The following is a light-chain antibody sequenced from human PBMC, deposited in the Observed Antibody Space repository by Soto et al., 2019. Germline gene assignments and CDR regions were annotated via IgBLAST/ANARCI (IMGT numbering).Light chain of an antibody. J-gene: IGKJ1*01. CDR3: QHYDSFWS. Sequence: DIQMTPSPSTLSASIGDRVTITCRASQSVDSRLAWYQQKPGKAPKLLVYDASTLETGVPSRFSGSGSGAEFTLTITGLQPEDIATYSCQHYDSFWSFGQGTKVDIK. V-gene: IGKV1-5*01. CDR2: DAS. CDR1: QSVDSR.